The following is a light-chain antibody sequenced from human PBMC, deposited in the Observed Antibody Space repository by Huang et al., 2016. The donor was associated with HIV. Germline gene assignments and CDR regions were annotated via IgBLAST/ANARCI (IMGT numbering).Light chain of an antibody. CDR2: EVS. CDR3: MQGTHLPLT. Sequence: DVVMTQTPVSLSVTPGQAASISCKSSPSLLHTDGKTYLYWFLQKPGQSPQLLIYEVSRRFSGVPDRFRGSGSGTTFTLIISRVEAEDVGIYFCMQGTHLPLTFGGGTKVEIK. J-gene: IGKJ4*01. V-gene: IGKV2-29*02. CDR1: PSLLHTDGKTY.